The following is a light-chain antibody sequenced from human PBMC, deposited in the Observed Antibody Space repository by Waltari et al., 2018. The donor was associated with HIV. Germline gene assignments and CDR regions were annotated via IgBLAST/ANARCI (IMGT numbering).Light chain of an antibody. Sequence: QSALLTPPPASGSLGQYVPLSSPGPSSAVGAFTSVSWYQHHPGKAPKLLISEVSKRPSGVPDRFSGSKSGNTASLTVSGLQAEDEADYYCTSYAGNNLIFGGGTKMTVL. CDR1: SSAVGAFTS. V-gene: IGLV2-8*01. CDR3: TSYAGNNLI. J-gene: IGLJ2*01. CDR2: EVS.